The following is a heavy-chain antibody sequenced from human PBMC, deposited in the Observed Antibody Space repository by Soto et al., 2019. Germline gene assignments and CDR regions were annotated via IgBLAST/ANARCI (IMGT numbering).Heavy chain of an antibody. V-gene: IGHV5-51*01. Sequence: GESLKISCKTSGHVFTKYWIAWVRQMPGKCLEWIGINDPADSDDRYSPSFQGQVTMSVDKSNSSAYRRWDHLKTSDTATYFCARRALEPSGHYYPYNWFDSWGQGTQVTVSS. D-gene: IGHD3-22*01. CDR3: ARRALEPSGHYYPYNWFDS. CDR2: NDPADSDD. J-gene: IGHJ5*01. CDR1: GHVFTKYW.